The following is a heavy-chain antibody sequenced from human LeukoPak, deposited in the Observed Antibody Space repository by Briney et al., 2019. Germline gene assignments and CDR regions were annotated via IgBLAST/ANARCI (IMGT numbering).Heavy chain of an antibody. V-gene: IGHV3-23*01. CDR2: ISGSGGST. D-gene: IGHD3-10*01. CDR3: AKAQLLWFGELSDSYYGMDV. J-gene: IGHJ6*02. CDR1: GLTLRSYA. Sequence: GGSLRLSCSASGLTLRSYAMGSVRQAPGKGLEWVSAISGSGGSTYYADSVKGRFTISRDNSKNTLYLQMNSLRAEDTAVYYCAKAQLLWFGELSDSYYGMDVWGQGTTVTVSS.